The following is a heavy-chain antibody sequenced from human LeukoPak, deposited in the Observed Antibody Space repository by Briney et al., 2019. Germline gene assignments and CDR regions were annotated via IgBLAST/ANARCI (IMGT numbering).Heavy chain of an antibody. CDR2: IYPGDSDT. Sequence: PGESLKISCKGSGYSFTSYWIGWVRQMPGKGLEWMGIIYPGDSDTRYSPSFQGQVTISADKSISTAYLQWSSLKASDTAMYYCARRSGVGSGTYYIFDYWGQGTLVTVS. CDR1: GYSFTSYW. CDR3: ARRSGVGSGTYYIFDY. V-gene: IGHV5-51*01. J-gene: IGHJ4*02. D-gene: IGHD3-10*01.